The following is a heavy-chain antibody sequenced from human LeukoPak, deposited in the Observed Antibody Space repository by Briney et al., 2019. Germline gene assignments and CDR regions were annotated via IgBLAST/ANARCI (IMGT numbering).Heavy chain of an antibody. J-gene: IGHJ4*02. CDR2: IYSGGST. V-gene: IGHV3-66*01. CDR3: ARSARVWWFFDY. D-gene: IGHD2-8*02. CDR1: GFSVSNNY. Sequence: PGGSLRLSCAASGFSVSNNYMSWVRQAPGKGLEWVSVIYSGGSTFYADSVKGRFTISRDNSKNTLYLQMNSLRAEDTAVYYCARSARVWWFFDYWGQGTLVTVSS.